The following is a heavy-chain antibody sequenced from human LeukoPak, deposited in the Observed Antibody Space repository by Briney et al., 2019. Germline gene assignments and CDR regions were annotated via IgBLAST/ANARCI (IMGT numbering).Heavy chain of an antibody. V-gene: IGHV3-11*06. CDR2: ISSSSSYT. D-gene: IGHD3-9*01. CDR1: GFTFSDYY. CDR3: ARVGQGILTGYASDY. Sequence: GGSLTLSCAASGFTFSDYYMSWIRQAPGKGLEWVSYISSSSSYTNYADSVKGRFTISRDNAKNSLYLQMNSLRAEDTAVYYCARVGQGILTGYASDYWGQGTLVTVSS. J-gene: IGHJ4*02.